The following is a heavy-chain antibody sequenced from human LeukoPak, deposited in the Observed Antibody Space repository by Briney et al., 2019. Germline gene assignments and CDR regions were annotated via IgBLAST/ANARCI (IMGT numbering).Heavy chain of an antibody. CDR2: INWNGGST. Sequence: RAGGSLRLSCAASGFTFDDYGMSWVRQAPGKGLEWVSGINWNGGSTGYADSVKGRFTISRDNAKNSLYLQMNSLRAEDTALYYCARESGNGYNLYLDYWGQGTLVTVSS. V-gene: IGHV3-20*04. J-gene: IGHJ4*02. CDR3: ARESGNGYNLYLDY. D-gene: IGHD5-24*01. CDR1: GFTFDDYG.